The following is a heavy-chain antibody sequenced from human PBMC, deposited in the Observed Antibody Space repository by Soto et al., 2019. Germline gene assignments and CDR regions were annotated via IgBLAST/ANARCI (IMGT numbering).Heavy chain of an antibody. CDR3: ARVPQRWSSGYYYEDY. Sequence: QVQLVQSGAEVKKPGSSVKVSCKASGGTFSSYAISWVRQAPGQGLEWMGGIIPIFGTANHAQKFQGRVTITADESTSTAYMELSSLRSEDTAVYYCARVPQRWSSGYYYEDYWGQGTLVTVSS. CDR2: IIPIFGTA. V-gene: IGHV1-69*12. CDR1: GGTFSSYA. D-gene: IGHD3-22*01. J-gene: IGHJ4*02.